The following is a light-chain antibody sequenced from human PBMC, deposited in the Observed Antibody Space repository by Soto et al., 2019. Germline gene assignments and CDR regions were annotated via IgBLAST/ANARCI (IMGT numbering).Light chain of an antibody. J-gene: IGKJ5*01. Sequence: EVVMTQSPATLSVSPGERATXSCRASESVSSNLAWYQQRPGQAPRLVIYGASTRATGIPARFSGGGSGTEFTLTISSLQSEDFAVYYCQQYNSWPPITFGQGTRLENK. V-gene: IGKV3-15*01. CDR2: GAS. CDR3: QQYNSWPPIT. CDR1: ESVSSN.